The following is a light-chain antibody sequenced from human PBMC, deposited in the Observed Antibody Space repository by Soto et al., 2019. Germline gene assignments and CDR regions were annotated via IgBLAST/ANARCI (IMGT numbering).Light chain of an antibody. CDR2: GAS. V-gene: IGKV3-15*01. CDR3: QQYNNWPPLT. J-gene: IGKJ4*01. Sequence: EIVMTQSPATLSVSPGERATLSCRASQSVSSNLAWYQQKPDQAPRLLIYGASTRPTGIPARFSGSGSGTEFTLTISSLQSEDFAVYYCQQYNNWPPLTFGGGTKVEIK. CDR1: QSVSSN.